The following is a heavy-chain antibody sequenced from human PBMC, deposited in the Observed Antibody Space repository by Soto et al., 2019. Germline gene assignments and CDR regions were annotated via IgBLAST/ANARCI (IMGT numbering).Heavy chain of an antibody. D-gene: IGHD3-10*01. CDR3: TGITWFRGMDV. J-gene: IGHJ6*02. CDR1: RDSVSSNSAG. Sequence: SQTPSLTFALSRDSVSSNSAGLDWIRHSPSRSLEWLGRTYYKSKLNNDYALSVKSRITINPDTSKNQFSLHLYSVTPEDTAVYYCTGITWFRGMDVWGQGTPVTVSS. CDR2: TYYKSKLNN. V-gene: IGHV6-1*01.